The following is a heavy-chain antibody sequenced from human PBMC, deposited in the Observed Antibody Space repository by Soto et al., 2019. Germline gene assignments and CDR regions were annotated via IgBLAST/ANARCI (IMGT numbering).Heavy chain of an antibody. J-gene: IGHJ4*02. CDR2: ISSSSSYI. CDR3: ARDGRGLVGASDY. D-gene: IGHD1-26*01. V-gene: IGHV3-21*01. CDR1: GFTFSSYS. Sequence: EVQLVESGGGLVKPGGSLRLSCAASGFTFSSYSMNWVRQAPGKGLEWVSSISSSSSYIYYADSVKGRFTISSDNAKNSLYLQMNSLSAEDTAVYYCARDGRGLVGASDYWGQGTLVTVSS.